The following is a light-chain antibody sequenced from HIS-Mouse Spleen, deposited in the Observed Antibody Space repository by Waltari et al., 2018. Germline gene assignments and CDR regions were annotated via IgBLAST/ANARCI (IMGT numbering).Light chain of an antibody. CDR2: DFS. V-gene: IGLV2-11*01. J-gene: IGLJ3*02. CDR1: SSDVGGYNY. CDR3: CSYAGRWV. Sequence: QSALTQPRSVSGSPGQSVTISCTGTSSDVGGYNYVSWYQQHPGKAPKLIGYDFSKRPSGVPDRFSGSKSGNTASLTISGLQAEDEADYYCCSYAGRWVFGGGTKLTVL.